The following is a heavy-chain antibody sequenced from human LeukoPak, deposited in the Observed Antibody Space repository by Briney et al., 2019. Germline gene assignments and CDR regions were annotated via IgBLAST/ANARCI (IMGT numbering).Heavy chain of an antibody. CDR1: GFTFSFNS. V-gene: IGHV3-48*01. Sequence: GGSLRLSCAASGFTFSFNSMHWVRQSPGKGLEWVSYISSSSSTIYYADSGKGRFTISRDNAKNSLYLQMNSLRAEDTAVYYCARHFDYWGQGTLVTVSS. CDR2: ISSSSSTI. J-gene: IGHJ4*02. CDR3: ARHFDY.